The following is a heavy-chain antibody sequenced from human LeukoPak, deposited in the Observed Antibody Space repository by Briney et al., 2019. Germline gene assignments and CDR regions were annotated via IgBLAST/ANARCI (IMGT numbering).Heavy chain of an antibody. V-gene: IGHV3-49*04. CDR3: SRAYSTGWLGINDY. Sequence: PGGSLRLSCTASGFTFSDYAMTWVRQAPGKGLEWVGFIRNKANGGTADYAASVKGRFTTSRDDSKTIAYLQMNSLKTEDTAVYFCSRAYSTGWLGINDYWGQGALVTVSS. J-gene: IGHJ4*02. CDR1: GFTFSDYA. D-gene: IGHD6-19*01. CDR2: IRNKANGGTA.